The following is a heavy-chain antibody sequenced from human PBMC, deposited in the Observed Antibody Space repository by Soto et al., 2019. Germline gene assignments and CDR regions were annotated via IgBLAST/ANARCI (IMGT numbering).Heavy chain of an antibody. CDR1: GGSISSGGYY. D-gene: IGHD5-18*01. V-gene: IGHV4-31*03. J-gene: IGHJ4*02. CDR2: IYYSGST. CDR3: ARDGGYSYGYLDY. Sequence: QVQLQESGPGLVKPSQTLSLTCTVSGGSISSGGYYLSWIRQHPGKGLEWIGYIYYSGSTYYNPSLKRRVTISVDTSKNKFSLKLSSVTAADTAVYYCARDGGYSYGYLDYWGQGTLVTVSS.